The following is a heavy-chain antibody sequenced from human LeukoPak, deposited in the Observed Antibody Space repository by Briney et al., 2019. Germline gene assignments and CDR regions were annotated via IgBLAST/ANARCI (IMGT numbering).Heavy chain of an antibody. J-gene: IGHJ4*02. D-gene: IGHD6-19*01. Sequence: GGSLRRSCATSGFTVSSNYMSWVRQAPGKGLEWVSVIYDSGTTYYADSVKGRFLIFRDTSKNTVDLQMNSLRVEDTAVYYCAGRRSSGWYAYWGQGTLVTVSS. V-gene: IGHV3-53*01. CDR2: IYDSGTT. CDR3: AGRRSSGWYAY. CDR1: GFTVSSNY.